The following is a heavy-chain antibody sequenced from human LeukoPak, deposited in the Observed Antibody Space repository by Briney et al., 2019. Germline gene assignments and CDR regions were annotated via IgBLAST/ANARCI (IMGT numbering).Heavy chain of an antibody. V-gene: IGHV3-48*03. CDR3: AKGRGLSYDYGVDY. D-gene: IGHD4-17*01. Sequence: QPAGSLRLSCAAYGFSFSYYEMNWVRQAPGKGLKGVSYINTDGSTIYEADSVKGRFTISRDNAKNSLYLQMNSLRAEDMALYYCAKGRGLSYDYGVDYWGQGTLVTVSS. J-gene: IGHJ4*02. CDR2: INTDGSTI. CDR1: GFSFSYYE.